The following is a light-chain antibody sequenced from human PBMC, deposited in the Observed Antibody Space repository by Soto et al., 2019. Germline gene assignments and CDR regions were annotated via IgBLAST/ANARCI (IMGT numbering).Light chain of an antibody. CDR1: QSVSSSY. J-gene: IGKJ1*01. Sequence: EIVLTQSPGTLSLSPGERATLSCRASQSVSSSYLAWYQQKPGQAPRLLIYGASSRATGIPDRFSGSGSGTDFTLTISRGEPEDFAVYYCQQYSSSPRTFGQGTNVEIK. CDR3: QQYSSSPRT. CDR2: GAS. V-gene: IGKV3-20*01.